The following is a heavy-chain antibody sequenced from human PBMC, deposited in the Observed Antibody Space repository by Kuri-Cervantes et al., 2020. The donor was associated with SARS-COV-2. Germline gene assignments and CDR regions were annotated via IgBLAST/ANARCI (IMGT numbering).Heavy chain of an antibody. CDR2: ICYDGENE. D-gene: IGHD4/OR15-4a*01. CDR1: GFTFSNYV. Sequence: GESLKISCVASGFTFSNYVIHWVRQAPGKGLEWVAVICYDGENENYAGSVKGRFTISRDNSKNTVSLHMNSLRAEDTAMYYCARGAENYYYMDVWGKGTTVTVSS. V-gene: IGHV3-33*08. J-gene: IGHJ6*03. CDR3: ARGAENYYYMDV.